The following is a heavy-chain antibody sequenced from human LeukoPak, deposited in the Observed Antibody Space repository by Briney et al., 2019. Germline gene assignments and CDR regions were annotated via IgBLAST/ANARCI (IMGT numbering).Heavy chain of an antibody. J-gene: IGHJ3*02. V-gene: IGHV1-69*13. CDR2: IIPIFGTA. CDR1: GGTFSSYA. D-gene: IGHD2/OR15-2a*01. Sequence: SVKVSCTASGGTFSSYAISWVRQAPGQGLEWMGGIIPIFGTANYAQKFQGRVTITADESTSTAHMELSSLRSEDTAVYYCARSFPPDAFDIWGQGTMVTVSS. CDR3: ARSFPPDAFDI.